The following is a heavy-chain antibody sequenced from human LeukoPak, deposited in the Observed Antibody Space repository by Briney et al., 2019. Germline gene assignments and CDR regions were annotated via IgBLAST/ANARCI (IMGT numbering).Heavy chain of an antibody. CDR1: GFTFSSYA. D-gene: IGHD6-6*01. CDR2: ISSNGGST. V-gene: IGHV3-64*01. J-gene: IGHJ4*02. CDR3: ARDCGTSSLYLVN. Sequence: GGSLRLSCAASGFTFSSYAMHWVRQAPGRGLEYVSAISSNGGSTYYANSVKGRFTISRDNSKNTLYLQMGSLRAEDTAVYYCARDCGTSSLYLVNWGQGTLVTVSS.